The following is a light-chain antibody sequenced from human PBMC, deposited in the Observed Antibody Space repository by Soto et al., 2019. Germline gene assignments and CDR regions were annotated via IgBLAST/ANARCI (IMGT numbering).Light chain of an antibody. Sequence: QSVLAQPASVSGSPGQSITISCSGTRSDIGSYNYVAWYQQFPGKTPKILIYGVSNRPSGVSSRFSGSKYGNTASLTISGLQAEDEADYYCISYTCSSTPYLFGSRTKVTV. CDR2: GVS. CDR1: RSDIGSYNY. J-gene: IGLJ1*01. V-gene: IGLV2-14*01. CDR3: ISYTCSSTPYL.